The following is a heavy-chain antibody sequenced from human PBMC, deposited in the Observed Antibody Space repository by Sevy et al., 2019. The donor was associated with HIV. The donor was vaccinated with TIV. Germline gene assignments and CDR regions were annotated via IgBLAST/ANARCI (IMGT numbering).Heavy chain of an antibody. V-gene: IGHV4-59*01. CDR1: GDSISNNY. Sequence: SETLSLTCSVSGDSISNNYWSWIRQPPGKGLEWIGYIYYSGRTNYKPSLQSRVNISEDTSKNQFSLKLSSVTAADTAVYYCAKVGQSYYYAVDVWGQGTTVTVSS. CDR2: IYYSGRT. CDR3: AKVGQSYYYAVDV. J-gene: IGHJ6*02.